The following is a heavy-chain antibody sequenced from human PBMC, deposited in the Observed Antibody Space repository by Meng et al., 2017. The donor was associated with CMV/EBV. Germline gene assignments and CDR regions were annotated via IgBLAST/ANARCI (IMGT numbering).Heavy chain of an antibody. V-gene: IGHV3-30-3*01. Sequence: VPLWGFWGGVVHPGSSLILSCAASGFTFRSYARHWVRQSPGKGLEWVAVISYDGSNKYYADSVKGRFTISRDNSKNTLYLQMNSLRAEDTAVYYCARAEVGVVLAPGDYWGQGTLVTVSS. CDR3: ARAEVGVVLAPGDY. CDR1: GFTFRSYA. CDR2: ISYDGSNK. D-gene: IGHD3-3*01. J-gene: IGHJ4*02.